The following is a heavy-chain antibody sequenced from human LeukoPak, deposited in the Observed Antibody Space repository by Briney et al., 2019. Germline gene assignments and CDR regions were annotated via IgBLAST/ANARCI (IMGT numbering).Heavy chain of an antibody. CDR1: GFTFSSFW. CDR3: ARDKSVGATPLDY. J-gene: IGHJ4*02. CDR2: IKQDGSEQ. D-gene: IGHD1-26*01. Sequence: GGSLRLSCAASGFTFSSFWMGWVRQAPGKGLERVANIKQDGSEQYYVDSVKGRFTISRDNAKNSLYLQMNSLRAEDTAVYYCARDKSVGATPLDYWGQGTLVTVSS. V-gene: IGHV3-7*05.